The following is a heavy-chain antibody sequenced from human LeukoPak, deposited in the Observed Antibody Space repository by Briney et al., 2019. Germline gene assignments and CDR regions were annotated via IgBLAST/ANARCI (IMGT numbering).Heavy chain of an antibody. CDR2: INHSGST. V-gene: IGHV4-34*01. J-gene: IGHJ4*02. D-gene: IGHD1-1*01. CDR3: ARRGGTARRGSFDY. Sequence: SETLSLTCAVYGGSFSGYYWSWIRQPPGKGLEWIGEINHSGSTNYNPSLKSRVTISVDTSRNQFSLKLSSVTAAGTAVYYCARRGGTARRGSFDYWGQGTLVTVSS. CDR1: GGSFSGYY.